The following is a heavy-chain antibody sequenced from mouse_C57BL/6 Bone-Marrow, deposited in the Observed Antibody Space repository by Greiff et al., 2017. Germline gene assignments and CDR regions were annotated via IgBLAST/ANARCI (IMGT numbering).Heavy chain of an antibody. CDR1: GFTFSSYA. J-gene: IGHJ3*01. V-gene: IGHV5-4*01. Sequence: EVHLVESGGGLVKPGGSLKLSCAASGFTFSSYAMSWVRQTPEKRLEWVATISDGGSYTYYPDNVKGRFTISRDNAKNNLYLQMSHLKSEDTAMYYCARDYDPAWFAYWGQGTLVTVSA. D-gene: IGHD2-3*01. CDR3: ARDYDPAWFAY. CDR2: ISDGGSYT.